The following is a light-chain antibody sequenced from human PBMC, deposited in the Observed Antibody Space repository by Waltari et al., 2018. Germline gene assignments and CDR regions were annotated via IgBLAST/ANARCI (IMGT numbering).Light chain of an antibody. V-gene: IGKV3-20*01. CDR1: QSIGRY. CDR3: QNHERLPAT. Sequence: EVVLTQSPGTLSLSPGETATLSCRACQSIGRYLVWYQQKSGQAPRLLIYGASTRATGIPDRFRGSGSGTDFSLTISRLEAEDFAVYYCQNHERLPATFGQGTKVEIK. CDR2: GAS. J-gene: IGKJ1*01.